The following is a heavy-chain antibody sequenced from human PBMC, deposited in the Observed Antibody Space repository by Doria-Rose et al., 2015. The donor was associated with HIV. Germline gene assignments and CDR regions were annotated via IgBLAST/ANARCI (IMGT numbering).Heavy chain of an antibody. CDR1: GVSLSSPGMG. Sequence: QITLKESGPVLVKPTETLTLTCTVSGVSLSSPGMGVSWIRQPPGKALEWLANIFSDDERPYNPSRKSILTISRGTSKSQVVLTMTDMDPVDTATYYCARIKSSRWYHKYYFDFWGQGTLVIVSA. CDR3: ARIKSSRWYHKYYFDF. D-gene: IGHD6-13*01. V-gene: IGHV2-26*01. J-gene: IGHJ4*02. CDR2: IFSDDER.